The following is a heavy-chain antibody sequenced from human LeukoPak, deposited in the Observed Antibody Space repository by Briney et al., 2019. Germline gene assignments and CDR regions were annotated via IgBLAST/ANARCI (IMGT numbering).Heavy chain of an antibody. CDR2: ISSSSSTI. CDR1: GFTFSSYS. D-gene: IGHD6-13*01. J-gene: IGHJ5*02. CDR3: ASPGNSIAAAGKGRGFDP. Sequence: GGSLRLSCAASGFTFSSYSMTWVRQAPGKGLEWVSYISSSSSTIYYADSVKGRFTISRDNAKNSLYLQMNSLRAEDTAVYYCASPGNSIAAAGKGRGFDPWGQGTLVTVSS. V-gene: IGHV3-48*01.